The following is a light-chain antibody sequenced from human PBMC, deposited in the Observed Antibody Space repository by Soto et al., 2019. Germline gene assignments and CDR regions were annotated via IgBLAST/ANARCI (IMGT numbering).Light chain of an antibody. J-gene: IGLJ2*01. V-gene: IGLV2-23*02. CDR3: CSYAGSSTFGV. CDR1: SSDVGSYNL. Sequence: QSALTQPASVSGSPGQSITISCTGTSSDVGSYNLVSWYQQHPGKAPKLMIYEVSKRPSGVSNRFSGSKSGNTASLTISGFQAEDEADYYCCSYAGSSTFGVFGGGTKLTVL. CDR2: EVS.